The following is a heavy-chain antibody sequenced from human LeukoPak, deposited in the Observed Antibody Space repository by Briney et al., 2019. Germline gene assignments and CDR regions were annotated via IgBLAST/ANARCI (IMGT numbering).Heavy chain of an antibody. J-gene: IGHJ3*02. Sequence: GGSLRLSCAASGFTFSTYSMNWVRQAPGKGLEWVSSISSSSVYIYQADSVKGRFTISRDNAKNSLYLQMNSLRAEDTAAYYCASITTASAFDIWGQGTMVTVSS. CDR3: ASITTASAFDI. V-gene: IGHV3-21*01. CDR2: ISSSSVYI. CDR1: GFTFSTYS. D-gene: IGHD4-11*01.